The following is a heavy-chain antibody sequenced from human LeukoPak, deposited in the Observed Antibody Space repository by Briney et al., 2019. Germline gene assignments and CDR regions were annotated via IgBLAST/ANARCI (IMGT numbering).Heavy chain of an antibody. CDR1: GYTFTSYG. CDR2: ISAYNGNT. J-gene: IGHJ6*02. V-gene: IGHV1-18*01. CDR3: ARDSPPPPTYFDFWSGYYIRGRDYYYGMDV. D-gene: IGHD3-3*01. Sequence: ASVKVSCKASGYTFTSYGISWVRQAPVQGLEWMGWISAYNGNTNYAQKLQGRVTMTTDTSTSTAYMELRSLRSDDTAVYYCARDSPPPPTYFDFWSGYYIRGRDYYYGMDVWGQGTTVTVSS.